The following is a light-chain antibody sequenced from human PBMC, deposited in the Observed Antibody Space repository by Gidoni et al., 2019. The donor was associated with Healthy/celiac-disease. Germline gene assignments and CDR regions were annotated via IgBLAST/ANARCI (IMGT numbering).Light chain of an antibody. V-gene: IGLV1-51*01. J-gene: IGLJ3*02. CDR3: GTWDSSLSPYWV. CDR2: DNN. Sequence: QSVLTHPPSVSAAPGQTVTISCSGSSSNIGNNYVSWYQQLPGTAPKLLIYDNNKRPSGIPDRFSGSKSGTSATLGITGLQTGDEADYYCGTWDSSLSPYWVFGGGTKLTVL. CDR1: SSNIGNNY.